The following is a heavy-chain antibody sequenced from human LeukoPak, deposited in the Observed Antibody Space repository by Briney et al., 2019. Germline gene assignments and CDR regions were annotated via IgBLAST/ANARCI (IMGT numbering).Heavy chain of an antibody. CDR1: GFTFSSYG. J-gene: IGHJ4*02. CDR2: IWYDGSNK. V-gene: IGHV3-33*01. Sequence: GGSLRLSCAAPGFTFSSYGMHWVRQAPGKGLEWVAVIWYDGSNKYYADSVKGRFTISRDNSKNTLYLQMNSLRAEDTAVYYCARSQWLGEGGDYFDYWGQGTLVTVSS. D-gene: IGHD6-19*01. CDR3: ARSQWLGEGGDYFDY.